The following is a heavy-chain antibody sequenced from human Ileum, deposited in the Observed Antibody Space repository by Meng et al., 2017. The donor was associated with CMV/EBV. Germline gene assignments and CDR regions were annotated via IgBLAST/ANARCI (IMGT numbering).Heavy chain of an antibody. CDR1: GFTFSSYE. CDR2: ISSSGSTI. V-gene: IGHV3-48*03. CDR3: ARMYCSTTTCYTDAFDI. D-gene: IGHD2-2*02. J-gene: IGHJ3*02. Sequence: GESLKISCAASGFTFSSYEMNWVRQAPGKGLEWVSYISSSGSTIYYADSVKGRFTISRDNAKNSVYLQMNSLRAEDTAVYYCARMYCSTTTCYTDAFDIWGQGKMVTVSS.